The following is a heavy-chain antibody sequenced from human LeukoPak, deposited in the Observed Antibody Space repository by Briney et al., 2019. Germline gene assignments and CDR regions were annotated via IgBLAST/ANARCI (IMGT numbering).Heavy chain of an antibody. V-gene: IGHV3-30*04. CDR3: VRDQQQMALYYYYGMDV. CDR1: GFTFNNYA. D-gene: IGHD5-24*01. CDR2: MSYDGSNK. Sequence: PGGSLRLSCAASGFTFNNYAMHWVRQAPGKGLEWVAVMSYDGSNKYYADSVKGRITISRDNSKNTLYLQMNSLRAEDTALYFCVRDQQQMALYYYYGMDVWGQGTTVTVSS. J-gene: IGHJ6*02.